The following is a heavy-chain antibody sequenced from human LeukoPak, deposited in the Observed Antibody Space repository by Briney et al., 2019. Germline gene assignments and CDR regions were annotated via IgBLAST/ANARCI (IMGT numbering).Heavy chain of an antibody. J-gene: IGHJ4*02. CDR3: VKDHFPGQLVRWFFGY. CDR1: GFTFSSYA. Sequence: GGSLRLSCAASGFTFSSYAMSWVRQAPGKGLEWVSAISGSGGSTYYADSVKGRFTISRDNSKNTLYLQMNSLRAEDTAVYYCVKDHFPGQLVRWFFGYWGQGTLVTVSS. CDR2: ISGSGGST. D-gene: IGHD6-6*01. V-gene: IGHV3-23*01.